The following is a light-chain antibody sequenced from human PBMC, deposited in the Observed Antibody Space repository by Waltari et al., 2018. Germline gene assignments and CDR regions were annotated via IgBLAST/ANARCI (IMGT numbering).Light chain of an antibody. V-gene: IGLV2-8*01. CDR2: EVS. CDR3: SSYAGSNDVA. CDR1: SSDVGVYNY. J-gene: IGLJ2*01. Sequence: QSALTQPPSASGSPGQSVTISCTGTSSDVGVYNYLSWYQQHPGKPPKRRIYEVSKRPPGVPDRFSGAKSGNTASLTVSGRRAEDEADYYCSSYAGSNDVAFGGGTKLSVL.